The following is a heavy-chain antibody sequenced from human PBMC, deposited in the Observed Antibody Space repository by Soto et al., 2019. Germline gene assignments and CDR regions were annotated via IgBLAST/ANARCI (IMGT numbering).Heavy chain of an antibody. Sequence: QVQLVESGGGVVQPGRSLRLSCAASGFTFSNYAMHWVRQAPGKGLEWVAVISYDGRYKFYPDSVQGRFTISRDDSKNTLDLQVNSLRAEDTAVYYCARPTIASRPSPIDYWGQGTLVTVSS. CDR3: ARPTIASRPSPIDY. V-gene: IGHV3-30*04. D-gene: IGHD6-6*01. CDR1: GFTFSNYA. J-gene: IGHJ4*02. CDR2: ISYDGRYK.